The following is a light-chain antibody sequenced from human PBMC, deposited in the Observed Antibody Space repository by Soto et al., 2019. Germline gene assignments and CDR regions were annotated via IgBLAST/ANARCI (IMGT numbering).Light chain of an antibody. CDR2: EVT. CDR3: SSYTGGNPSYV. Sequence: HSALTQPPSASGSPGQSVTISCTGTSSDFGGYDYVSWYQQHPGKAPKLMIYEVTIRPSGVSDRFSGSKSGNTASLTVSGLQAEDEADYYCSSYTGGNPSYVFGTGTKVTVL. J-gene: IGLJ1*01. CDR1: SSDFGGYDY. V-gene: IGLV2-8*01.